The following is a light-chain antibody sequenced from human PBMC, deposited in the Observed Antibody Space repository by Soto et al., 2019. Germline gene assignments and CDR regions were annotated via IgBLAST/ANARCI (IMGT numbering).Light chain of an antibody. CDR3: QSYDSSLSGWV. CDR1: SSNIGAGYD. Sequence: QSALTQPPSVSGAPGQRVTISCTGSSSNIGAGYDVHWYQQLPGTAPKLLIYGNSNRPSGVPDRFSGSKSGTSASLAITGLQAEDEADYYCQSYDSSLSGWVFGEGTKVTVL. CDR2: GNS. J-gene: IGLJ3*02. V-gene: IGLV1-40*01.